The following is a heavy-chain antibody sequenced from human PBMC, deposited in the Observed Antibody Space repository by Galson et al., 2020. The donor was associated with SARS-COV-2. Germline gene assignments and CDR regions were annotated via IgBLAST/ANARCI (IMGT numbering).Heavy chain of an antibody. CDR3: ARDEGIRGYNYGRLYYGMDV. J-gene: IGHJ6*02. Sequence: NSGGSLRLSCAASGFPFSTYRMTWVRLAPGKGLEWVSSISTSSSYTYYVDSVKGRFSISRDNPRNSLYLQMNSLRAEDTAVYYCARDEGIRGYNYGRLYYGMDVWGQGTTVTVSS. CDR1: GFPFSTYR. D-gene: IGHD5-18*01. V-gene: IGHV3-21*01. CDR2: ISTSSSYT.